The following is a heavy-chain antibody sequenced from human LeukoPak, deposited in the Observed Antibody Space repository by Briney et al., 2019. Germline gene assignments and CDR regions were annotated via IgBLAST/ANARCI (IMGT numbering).Heavy chain of an antibody. V-gene: IGHV4-39*01. CDR2: IYYSGST. J-gene: IGHJ4*02. D-gene: IGHD3-10*01. CDR1: GGSFSSSSYY. Sequence: SSETLSLTCTVSGGSFSSSSYYWGWVRQPPGKGLEWIGSIYYSGSTYYNPSLKSRVTISVDTSKNQFSLKLSSVTVADTAVYYCARHLGSAGLDAFDIRGQGTLVTVSS. CDR3: ARHLGSAGLDAFDI.